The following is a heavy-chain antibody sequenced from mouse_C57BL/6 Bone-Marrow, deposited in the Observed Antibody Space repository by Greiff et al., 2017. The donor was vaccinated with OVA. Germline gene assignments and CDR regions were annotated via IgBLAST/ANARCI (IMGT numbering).Heavy chain of an antibody. D-gene: IGHD2-2*01. CDR1: GFNIKDDY. CDR2: IDPENGDT. J-gene: IGHJ3*01. Sequence: VQLQQSGAELVRPGASVKLSCTASGFNIKDDYMHWVKQRPEQGLEWIGWIDPENGDTEYASKFQGKATITADTSSNTAYLQLSSLTSEDTAVYYCTTGGSWLHPWFAYWGQGTLVTVSA. V-gene: IGHV14-4*01. CDR3: TTGGSWLHPWFAY.